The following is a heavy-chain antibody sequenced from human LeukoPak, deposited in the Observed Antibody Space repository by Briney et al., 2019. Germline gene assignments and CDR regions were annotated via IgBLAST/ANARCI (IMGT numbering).Heavy chain of an antibody. CDR1: GFTVSNNY. D-gene: IGHD2-2*01. Sequence: PGGSLRLSCAASGFTVSNNYMSWVRQAPGKGLEWVSIIDSGGSTYFADSVKGRFTFSRHNSKNTLYLQMNSLRVEDTAVYYCARVVGIVVVPAAPGVGPFDYWGQGTLVTVSS. V-gene: IGHV3-53*04. J-gene: IGHJ4*02. CDR3: ARVVGIVVVPAAPGVGPFDY. CDR2: IDSGGST.